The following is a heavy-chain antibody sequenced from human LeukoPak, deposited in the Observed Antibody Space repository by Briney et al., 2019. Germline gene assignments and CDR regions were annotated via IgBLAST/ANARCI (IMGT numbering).Heavy chain of an antibody. CDR1: GGSISGFY. D-gene: IGHD3-10*01. CDR3: ARQTYGWGTASLPPPHPTIIDQ. CDR2: VSQSGRT. V-gene: IGHV4-34*01. J-gene: IGHJ4*02. Sequence: PSETLSLTCAVYGGSISGFYWSWVRQSPEKGLEWIGEVSQSGRTNYNPSLERRVTISVDTSKNQFYLNVMSVSAADTAFYYCARQTYGWGTASLPPPHPTIIDQWGQGTLVTVSS.